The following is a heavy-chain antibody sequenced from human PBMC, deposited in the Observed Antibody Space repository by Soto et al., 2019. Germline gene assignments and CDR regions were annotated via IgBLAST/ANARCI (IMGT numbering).Heavy chain of an antibody. CDR2: ISHDGSDK. Sequence: QVQLVESGGGVVQPGRSLRLSCVVSGFTFSSYGMHWVRQAPGKGLDWVAIISHDGSDKYYADSVKGRFTISRDNSKNTVYLQIKSRRAYGTAMYYCAKDRAVCHSHYGLDVWGQGTTVTVSS. CDR3: AKDRAVCHSHYGLDV. J-gene: IGHJ6*02. CDR1: GFTFSSYG. V-gene: IGHV3-30*18. D-gene: IGHD3-16*01.